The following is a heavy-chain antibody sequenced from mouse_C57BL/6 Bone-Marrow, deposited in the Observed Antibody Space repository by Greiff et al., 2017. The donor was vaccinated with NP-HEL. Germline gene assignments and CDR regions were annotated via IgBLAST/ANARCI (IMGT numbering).Heavy chain of an antibody. Sequence: EVQLQQSGAELVRPGASVKLSCTASGFNIKDDYMHWVKQRPEQGLEWIGWIDPENGDTEYASKFQGKATITADTSYNTAYLQLSSLTSEDTAVYYCTTWGYHFYYAMDYEGQGTSVTVSS. J-gene: IGHJ4*01. CDR3: TTWGYHFYYAMDY. CDR1: GFNIKDDY. D-gene: IGHD2-2*01. V-gene: IGHV14-4*01. CDR2: IDPENGDT.